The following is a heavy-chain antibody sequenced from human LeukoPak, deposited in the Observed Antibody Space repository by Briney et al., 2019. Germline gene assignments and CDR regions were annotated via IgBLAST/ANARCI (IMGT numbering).Heavy chain of an antibody. CDR1: GGTFSSYA. V-gene: IGHV1-2*04. CDR2: INLNSGGT. D-gene: IGHD4-17*01. Sequence: GASVKVSCKASGGTFSSYAISWVRQAPGQGLEWMGWINLNSGGTNYAQKFQGWVTMTRDTSISTAYMELSRLRSDDTAVYYCARDSATVTTPYFDYWGQGTLVTVPS. J-gene: IGHJ4*02. CDR3: ARDSATVTTPYFDY.